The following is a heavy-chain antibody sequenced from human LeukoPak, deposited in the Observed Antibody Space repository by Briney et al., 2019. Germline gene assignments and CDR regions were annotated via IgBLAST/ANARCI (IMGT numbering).Heavy chain of an antibody. D-gene: IGHD3-3*01. CDR1: GYTFTGYY. V-gene: IGHV1-2*02. Sequence: ASVKVSCKASGYTFTGYYMHWVRQAPGQGLERMGCINPNSGGTNYAQKFQGRVTMTRDTSISTAYMELSRLRSDDTAVYYCARPHTYDFWSGYYFDYWGQGTLVTVSS. CDR3: ARPHTYDFWSGYYFDY. J-gene: IGHJ4*02. CDR2: INPNSGGT.